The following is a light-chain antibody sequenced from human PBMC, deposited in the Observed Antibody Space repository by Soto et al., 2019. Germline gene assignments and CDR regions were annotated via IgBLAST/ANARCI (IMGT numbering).Light chain of an antibody. CDR2: DAS. V-gene: IGKV3-20*01. CDR1: QSISSY. Sequence: EIMLTQSPATLSLSPGERATLSCRASQSISSYLAWYQQKRGQAPRLLIYDASNRATGIPARFSGSGSGTDFTLTISRLEPEDFAVYYCQQYGSSPRTFGQGTRLQI. CDR3: QQYGSSPRT. J-gene: IGKJ5*01.